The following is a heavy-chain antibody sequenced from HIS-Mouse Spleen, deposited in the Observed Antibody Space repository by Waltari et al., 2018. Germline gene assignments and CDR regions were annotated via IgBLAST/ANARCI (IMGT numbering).Heavy chain of an antibody. D-gene: IGHD6-19*01. CDR3: AKASSGWLDY. Sequence: QVQLVESGGGVVQPGRSLRLSCAASGFTFSSYGMHWVRQAPGKGLELVEVISYDGSNKYYADSVKGRFTISRDNSKNTLYLQMNSLRAEDTAVYYCAKASSGWLDYWGQGTLVTVSS. J-gene: IGHJ4*02. CDR1: GFTFSSYG. V-gene: IGHV3-30*18. CDR2: ISYDGSNK.